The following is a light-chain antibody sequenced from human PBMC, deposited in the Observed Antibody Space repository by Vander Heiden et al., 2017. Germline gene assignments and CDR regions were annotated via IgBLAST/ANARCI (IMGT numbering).Light chain of an antibody. CDR2: EVS. CDR1: TSDVGGNNY. V-gene: IGLV2-14*01. J-gene: IGLJ3*02. Sequence: SALTQPASGSRTPRQSITISCTGTTSDVGGNNYVGWYKQHPGKPHKLMIYEVSNRPAGVSNRFSGSKSGNTASLTISGRQGEGVADYYCSANTSSSTRVFGGGTKLTVL. CDR3: SANTSSSTRV.